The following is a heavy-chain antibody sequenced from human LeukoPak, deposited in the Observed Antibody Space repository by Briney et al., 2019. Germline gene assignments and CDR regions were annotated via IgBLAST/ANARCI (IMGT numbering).Heavy chain of an antibody. Sequence: GESLKISCKGGGCSFTSYWIGWVRQMPGKGLEWMGIIYPGDSDTRYSPSFQGQVTISADKSISTAYLQWSSLKASDTAMYYCARLDSSSFKYYFDYWGQGTLVTVSS. CDR2: IYPGDSDT. CDR1: GCSFTSYW. J-gene: IGHJ4*02. V-gene: IGHV5-51*01. CDR3: ARLDSSSFKYYFDY. D-gene: IGHD6-6*01.